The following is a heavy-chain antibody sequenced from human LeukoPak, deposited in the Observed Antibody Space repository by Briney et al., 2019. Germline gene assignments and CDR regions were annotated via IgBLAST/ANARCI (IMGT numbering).Heavy chain of an antibody. CDR3: AREEDSYYYDSSGYYYGPPDY. CDR1: GFTFSRYS. CDR2: ISSSSSYI. J-gene: IGHJ4*02. Sequence: GGSLRLSCAASGFTFSRYSMNWVRQAPGKGLEWVSSISSSSSYIYYADSVKGRFTISRDNAENSLYLQMNSLRAEDTAVYYCAREEDSYYYDSSGYYYGPPDYWGQGTLVTVSS. D-gene: IGHD3-22*01. V-gene: IGHV3-21*01.